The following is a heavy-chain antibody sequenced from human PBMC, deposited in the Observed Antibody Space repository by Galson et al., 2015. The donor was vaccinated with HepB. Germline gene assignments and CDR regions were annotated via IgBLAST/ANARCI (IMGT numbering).Heavy chain of an antibody. V-gene: IGHV3-13*05. CDR3: ARDGDYYDSSGYSY. CDR2: IGIAGDP. Sequence: SLRLSCAASGFSFSRYDMHWVRQVRGKGLEWVSAIGIAGDPYYPAGDPSYTDSVKSRFTISRDNAKNTLYLQMNSLRVEDTAVYYCARDGDYYDSSGYSYWGQGTLVTVSS. J-gene: IGHJ4*02. CDR1: GFSFSRYD. D-gene: IGHD3-22*01.